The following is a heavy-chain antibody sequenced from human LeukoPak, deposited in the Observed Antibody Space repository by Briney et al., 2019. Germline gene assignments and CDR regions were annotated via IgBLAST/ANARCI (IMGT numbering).Heavy chain of an antibody. V-gene: IGHV3-9*01. J-gene: IGHJ4*02. CDR3: AKDRRNYYDSSGYPDY. D-gene: IGHD3-22*01. Sequence: GRSLRLSCAASGFTFDDYAMHWVRQAPGKGLEWDSGISWNSGSIGYADSVKGRFTISRDNAKNSLYLQMNSLRAEDTALYYCAKDRRNYYDSSGYPDYWGQGTLVTVSS. CDR1: GFTFDDYA. CDR2: ISWNSGSI.